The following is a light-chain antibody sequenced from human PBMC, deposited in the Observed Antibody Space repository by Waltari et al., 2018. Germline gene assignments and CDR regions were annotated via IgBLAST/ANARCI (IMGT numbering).Light chain of an antibody. CDR1: SSDVGGYNF. Sequence: QSALTQPASVSGSPGQSIPVSCTGTSSDVGGYNFVSWYQQHPGKVPKLIIYDVSNRPSGVSNRFSGSKSGNTASLTISGLQAEDEADYYCSSYTTSSTLVFGTGTEVTVL. CDR2: DVS. V-gene: IGLV2-14*03. J-gene: IGLJ1*01. CDR3: SSYTTSSTLV.